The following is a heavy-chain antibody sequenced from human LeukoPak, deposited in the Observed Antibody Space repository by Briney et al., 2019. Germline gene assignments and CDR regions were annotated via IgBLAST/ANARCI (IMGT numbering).Heavy chain of an antibody. CDR3: ARGPVALPNDRLSLFFDF. Sequence: SETLSRTCAVYGASFNTYYWTWIRQSPDKGLEWIGEVKHDGDTNVNPSLRSRVVMSVDASKNQFSLKMTSVTAADTAIYFCARGPVALPNDRLSLFFDFWGQGTLVTVPS. V-gene: IGHV4-34*01. J-gene: IGHJ5*01. D-gene: IGHD2-8*01. CDR2: VKHDGDT. CDR1: GASFNTYY.